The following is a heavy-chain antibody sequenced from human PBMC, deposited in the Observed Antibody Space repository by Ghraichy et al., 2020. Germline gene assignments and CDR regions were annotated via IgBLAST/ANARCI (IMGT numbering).Heavy chain of an antibody. CDR1: GGSISRYY. D-gene: IGHD2-8*01. J-gene: IGHJ4*02. CDR3: ARDGFCYNGVCYPDY. CDR2: IYYSGST. V-gene: IGHV4-59*12. Sequence: SETLSLTCTVSGGSISRYYWSWIRQPPDKGLEWIGYIYYSGSTNYNPTLKSRVTISVDTSKNEVSLNLNSVTAADTAVYYCARDGFCYNGVCYPDYWGQGTLVTVSS.